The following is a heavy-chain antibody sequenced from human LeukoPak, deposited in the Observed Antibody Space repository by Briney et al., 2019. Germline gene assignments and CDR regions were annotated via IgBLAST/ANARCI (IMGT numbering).Heavy chain of an antibody. J-gene: IGHJ3*02. CDR1: GGSISSGGCY. CDR2: INHSGST. Sequence: PSETLSLTCTVSGGSISSGGCYWSWIRQPPGKGLEWIGEINHSGSTNYNPSLKSRVTISVDTSKNQFSLKLSSVTAADTAVYYCARDWRIAVAGRDAFDIWGQGTMVTVSS. CDR3: ARDWRIAVAGRDAFDI. D-gene: IGHD6-19*01. V-gene: IGHV4-39*07.